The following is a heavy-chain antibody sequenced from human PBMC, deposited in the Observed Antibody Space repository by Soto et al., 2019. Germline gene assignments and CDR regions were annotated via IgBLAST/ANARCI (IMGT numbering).Heavy chain of an antibody. D-gene: IGHD3-10*01. CDR3: ARQGVTVGLGY. Sequence: QLQLQESGPGLVKPSETLSLTCTVSGGSISSSSYYWGWIRQPPGKGLEWIGSIYYSGSTYYNPSLTSRVTISVDTSKNQFSLKLSSVTAADAAVYYCARQGVTVGLGYWGQGTLVTVSS. J-gene: IGHJ4*02. CDR2: IYYSGST. CDR1: GGSISSSSYY. V-gene: IGHV4-39*01.